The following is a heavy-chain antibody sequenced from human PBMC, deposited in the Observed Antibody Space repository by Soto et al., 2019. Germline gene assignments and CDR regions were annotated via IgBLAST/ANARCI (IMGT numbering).Heavy chain of an antibody. CDR1: GITVSSNY. D-gene: IGHD1-26*01. CDR3: ARAGGSLATIDY. V-gene: IGHV3-53*01. J-gene: IGHJ4*02. CDR2: IYSGGST. Sequence: PGGSLRLSCTASGITVSSNYMSWVRQAPGKGLEWVSVIYSGGSTYYADSVKGRFTISRDNSKNTLYLQMNSLRAEDTAVYYCARAGGSLATIDYSGQGTLVPVSS.